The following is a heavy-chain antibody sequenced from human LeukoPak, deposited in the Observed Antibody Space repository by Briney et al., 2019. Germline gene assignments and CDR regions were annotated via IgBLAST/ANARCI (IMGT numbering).Heavy chain of an antibody. J-gene: IGHJ6*03. CDR1: GYTFTSYD. V-gene: IGHV1-8*01. CDR2: MNPNSGNT. Sequence: ASVKVSCKASGYTFTSYDINWVRQATGQGLEWVGWMNPNSGNTGYAQKFQGRVTMTRNTSISTAYMELSSLRSEDTAVYYCARAGSDDFWSGSYYYYYMDVWGKGTTVTVSS. CDR3: ARAGSDDFWSGSYYYYYMDV. D-gene: IGHD3-3*01.